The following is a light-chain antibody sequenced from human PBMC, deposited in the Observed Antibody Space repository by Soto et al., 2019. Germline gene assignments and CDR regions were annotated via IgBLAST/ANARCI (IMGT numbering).Light chain of an antibody. CDR3: QQRSNWGIT. V-gene: IGKV3D-11*02. Sequence: EIVMTQSPATLSVSPGERATLSCRASQSVRSNLAWYQQKPGQAPRLLIYGASNRATGIPARFSGSGPGTDFTLTISSPEPEDFAVYYCQQRSNWGITFGQGTRLEIK. CDR2: GAS. J-gene: IGKJ5*01. CDR1: QSVRSN.